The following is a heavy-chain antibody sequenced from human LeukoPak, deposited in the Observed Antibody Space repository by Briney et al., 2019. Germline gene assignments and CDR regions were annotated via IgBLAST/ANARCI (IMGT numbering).Heavy chain of an antibody. CDR1: GFTFTSYA. CDR2: ISSSGDST. J-gene: IGHJ5*02. CDR3: AKSGEQQLVRCWFDP. D-gene: IGHD6-13*01. Sequence: PGGSLRLSCAASGFTFTSYAMHWVRQAPGKGLDWVSAISSSGDSTYYADSVKGRFTISRDNSKNTLYLQMNSLRAEDTAVYYCAKSGEQQLVRCWFDPWGQGTLVTDSS. V-gene: IGHV3-23*01.